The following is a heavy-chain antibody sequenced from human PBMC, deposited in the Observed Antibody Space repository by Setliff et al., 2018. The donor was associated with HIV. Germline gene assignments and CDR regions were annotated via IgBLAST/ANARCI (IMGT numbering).Heavy chain of an antibody. J-gene: IGHJ5*02. CDR2: SYHTGRT. V-gene: IGHV4-38-2*01. D-gene: IGHD2-21*01. CDR1: GHSVSSAYY. CDR3: ARSLCGGDCSLVVDTNWFDP. Sequence: SETLSLTCGVSGHSVSSAYYWGWIRQPPGKGLEWIGTSYHTGRTYYNPTLKSRATISIDTSKNRFSLHLTSVTAADTAVYYCARSLCGGDCSLVVDTNWFDPWGQGTLVTVSS.